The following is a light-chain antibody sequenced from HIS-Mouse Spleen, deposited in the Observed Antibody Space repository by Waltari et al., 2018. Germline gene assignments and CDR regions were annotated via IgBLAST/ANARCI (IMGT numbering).Light chain of an antibody. V-gene: IGLV3-21*03. CDR2: DDS. Sequence: SYVLTQPPSVSVAPAKTATITCGVNNIGRKTVHWYQQKPGQAPVLVVYDDSDRPSGIPERFSGSNSGNTATLTISRVEAGDEADYYCQVWDSSSDHVVFGGGTKLTVL. J-gene: IGLJ2*01. CDR3: QVWDSSSDHVV. CDR1: NIGRKT.